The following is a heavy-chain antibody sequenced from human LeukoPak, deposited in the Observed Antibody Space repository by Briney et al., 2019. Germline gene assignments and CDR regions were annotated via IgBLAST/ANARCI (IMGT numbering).Heavy chain of an antibody. Sequence: SVKVSCKASGGTFSSYAISWVRQAPGQGLEWMGRIIPILGIANYAQKFQGRVTITADKSTSTAYMELSSLRSDDTAVYYCARGEQWLGPLDYWGQGTLVTVSS. V-gene: IGHV1-69*04. J-gene: IGHJ4*02. D-gene: IGHD6-19*01. CDR2: IIPILGIA. CDR1: GGTFSSYA. CDR3: ARGEQWLGPLDY.